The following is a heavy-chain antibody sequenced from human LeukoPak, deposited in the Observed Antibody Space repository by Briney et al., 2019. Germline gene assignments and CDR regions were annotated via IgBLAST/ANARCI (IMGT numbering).Heavy chain of an antibody. D-gene: IGHD3-3*01. V-gene: IGHV3-30-3*01. CDR2: ISYDGSNK. J-gene: IGHJ3*02. Sequence: PGGSLRLSCAASGFTFSSYAMHWVRQAPGKGLEWVAVISYDGSNKYYADSVKGRFTISRDNSKNTLYLQMNSLRAEDTAVYYCARGGFWSGYYSEPRPFDIWGQGTMVTVSS. CDR3: ARGGFWSGYYSEPRPFDI. CDR1: GFTFSSYA.